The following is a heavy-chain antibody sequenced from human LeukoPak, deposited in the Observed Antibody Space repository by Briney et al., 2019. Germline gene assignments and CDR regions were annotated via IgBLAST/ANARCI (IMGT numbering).Heavy chain of an antibody. D-gene: IGHD3-22*01. CDR1: GFTFSSYS. J-gene: IGHJ4*02. CDR3: ARWGHYYDSSGYGFDY. V-gene: IGHV3-48*04. CDR2: ISSSSSTI. Sequence: GGSLRLSFAGSGFTFSSYSMDWVRQAPGKGLEWVSYISSSSSTIYYADSVKGRFTISRDNAKNSLYLQMNSLRAEDTAVYYCARWGHYYDSSGYGFDYWGQGTLVTVSS.